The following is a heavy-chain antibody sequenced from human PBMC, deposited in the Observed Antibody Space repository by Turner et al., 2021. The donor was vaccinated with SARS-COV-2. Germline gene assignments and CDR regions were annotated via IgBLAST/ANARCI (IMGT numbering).Heavy chain of an antibody. CDR2: INPNSGDT. Sequence: QVQLVQSGAVVKKPGASVKVSCKAPGYTFTGYYMHGVRQAPGQGLEWMGWINPNSGDTNYAQTIQGRITMTRDTTISTAYMELSRLRSDDAAVYYCATDQFDGMDVWGQGTTVTVSS. J-gene: IGHJ6*02. V-gene: IGHV1-2*02. D-gene: IGHD3-10*01. CDR1: GYTFTGYY. CDR3: ATDQFDGMDV.